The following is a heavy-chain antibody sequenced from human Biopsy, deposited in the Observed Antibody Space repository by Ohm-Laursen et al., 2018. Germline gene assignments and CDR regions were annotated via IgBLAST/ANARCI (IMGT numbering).Heavy chain of an antibody. Sequence: SLRLSCAASGFVFKSYGMHWVRQAPGKGLEWVALIWYDGSDQYYADSVKGRFTISRDNSKNTVYLQMNSLRAEDTAVYYCARDRREHYQFDSWGQGTRVTVSS. J-gene: IGHJ4*02. V-gene: IGHV3-33*01. CDR3: ARDRREHYQFDS. D-gene: IGHD1-26*01. CDR1: GFVFKSYG. CDR2: IWYDGSDQ.